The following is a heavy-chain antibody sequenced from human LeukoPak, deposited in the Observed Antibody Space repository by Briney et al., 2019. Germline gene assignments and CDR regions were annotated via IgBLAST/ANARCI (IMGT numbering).Heavy chain of an antibody. Sequence: SETLSLTCTVSGGSISSYYWSWIRQPPGKGLEWIGYIYYSGSTNYNPSLQSRATISLDTSENQFSLKVSSVTAADTAVYYCARLPRAGGVSIMYHYFDLWGRGTLVTVSS. CDR3: ARLPRAGGVSIMYHYFDL. CDR2: IYYSGST. D-gene: IGHD2-8*02. CDR1: GGSISSYY. J-gene: IGHJ2*01. V-gene: IGHV4-59*01.